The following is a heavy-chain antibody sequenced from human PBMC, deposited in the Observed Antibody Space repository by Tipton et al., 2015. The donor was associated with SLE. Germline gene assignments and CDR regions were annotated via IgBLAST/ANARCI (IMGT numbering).Heavy chain of an antibody. V-gene: IGHV4-39*07. D-gene: IGHD4-17*01. J-gene: IGHJ4*02. CDR2: IYYSGNT. CDR1: GGSISSSSYY. CDR3: ARNGRGDLAY. Sequence: TLSLTCTVSGGSISSSSYYWGWIRQPPGKGLEWIGSIYYSGNTFYNPSLKSRVTISVDTSKNQFSLKLSSVTAADTAVYYCARNGRGDLAYWGQGTLVTVSS.